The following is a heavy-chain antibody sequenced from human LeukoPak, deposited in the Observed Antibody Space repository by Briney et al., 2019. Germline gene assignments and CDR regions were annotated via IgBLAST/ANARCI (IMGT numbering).Heavy chain of an antibody. Sequence: GGSLRLSCAASGFSFSDYHMSWIRQAPGKGLEWVSYISSSSPYTNYADSVKGRFTISRDNAKNSLYLQMNSLRAEDTAVYYCARGDYDSSGYYISWGQGTLVTVSS. D-gene: IGHD3-22*01. V-gene: IGHV3-11*05. CDR1: GFSFSDYH. CDR2: ISSSSPYT. CDR3: ARGDYDSSGYYIS. J-gene: IGHJ4*02.